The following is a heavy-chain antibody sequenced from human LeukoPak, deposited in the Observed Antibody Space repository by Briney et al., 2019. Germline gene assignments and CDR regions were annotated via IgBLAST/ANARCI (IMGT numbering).Heavy chain of an antibody. J-gene: IGHJ4*02. CDR3: ARERRTASFDY. CDR1: GGSISSGGYY. D-gene: IGHD1-14*01. V-gene: IGHV4-31*03. CDR2: IYYSGST. Sequence: PSETLSLTCTVSGGSISSGGYYWSWIRQHPGKGLEWIGYIYYSGSTYYNPSLKSRVTISVDTSKNQFSLKLSSVTAADTAVYYCARERRTASFDYWGQGTLVTVSS.